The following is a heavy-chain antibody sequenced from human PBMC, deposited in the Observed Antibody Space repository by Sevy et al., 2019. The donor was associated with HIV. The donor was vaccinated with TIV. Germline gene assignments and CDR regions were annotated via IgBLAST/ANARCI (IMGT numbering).Heavy chain of an antibody. Sequence: GGSLRLSCAASGFTFSSYAMHWVRQAPGKGLEYVSAISSNGGSTYYANSVKGRFTTSRDNSKNTLYLQMGSLRAEDMAVYYCARAQGYCSGGSCYRYAFDIWVQGTMVTVSS. CDR3: ARAQGYCSGGSCYRYAFDI. CDR2: ISSNGGST. D-gene: IGHD2-15*01. J-gene: IGHJ3*02. V-gene: IGHV3-64*01. CDR1: GFTFSSYA.